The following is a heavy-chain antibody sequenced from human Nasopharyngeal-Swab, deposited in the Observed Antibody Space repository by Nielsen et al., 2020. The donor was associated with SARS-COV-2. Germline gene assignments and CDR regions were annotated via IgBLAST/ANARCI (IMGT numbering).Heavy chain of an antibody. J-gene: IGHJ4*02. Sequence: GESLKISCKGSGYRFSTNWIAWVRQMPGKGLEWMGIIYPVDSDTSYSPSFQGQITISVDKSISTAYLQWSSLRASDTAMYYCARASFNYDYVWGNYRSLSYFDYWGQGTLVTVSS. CDR3: ARASFNYDYVWGNYRSLSYFDY. CDR2: IYPVDSDT. V-gene: IGHV5-51*01. CDR1: GYRFSTNW. D-gene: IGHD3-16*02.